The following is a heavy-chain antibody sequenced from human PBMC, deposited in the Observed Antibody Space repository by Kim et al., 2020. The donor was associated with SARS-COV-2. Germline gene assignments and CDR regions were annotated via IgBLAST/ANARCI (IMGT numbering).Heavy chain of an antibody. D-gene: IGHD5-12*01. V-gene: IGHV3-48*02. CDR3: ARAEWEWLRPHYFDY. CDR1: GFTFSSYS. J-gene: IGHJ4*02. Sequence: GGSLRLSCAASGFTFSSYSMNWVRQAPGKGLEWVSYISSSSSTIYYADSVKGRFTISRDNAKNSLYLQMNSLRDEDTAVYYCARAEWEWLRPHYFDYWGQGTLVTVSS. CDR2: ISSSSSTI.